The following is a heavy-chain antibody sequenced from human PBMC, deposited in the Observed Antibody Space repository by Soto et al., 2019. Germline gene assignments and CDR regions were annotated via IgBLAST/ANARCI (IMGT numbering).Heavy chain of an antibody. V-gene: IGHV4-31*03. CDR2: IYYSGST. D-gene: IGHD4-17*01. CDR3: ARDSLTTGGWFDP. J-gene: IGHJ5*02. Sequence: PSETLSLTCTVSGGSISSGGYYWSWIRQHPGKGLEWIGYIYYSGSTYYNPSLKSRVTISVDTSKNQFSLKLSSVTAADTAVYYCARDSLTTGGWFDPWGQGTLVTV. CDR1: GGSISSGGYY.